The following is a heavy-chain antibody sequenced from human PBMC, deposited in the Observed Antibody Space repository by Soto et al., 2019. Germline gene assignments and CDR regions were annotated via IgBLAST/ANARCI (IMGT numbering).Heavy chain of an antibody. V-gene: IGHV1-8*01. Sequence: GASVKVSCKASGYTFTSYDINWVRQATGQGLEWMGWMNTNSGNTGYAQKFQGRVTMTRNTSISTAYMELNSLRVGDTATYYCVRGTPTPGLDIWGRGTTVTVSS. CDR2: MNTNSGNT. CDR1: GYTFTSYD. J-gene: IGHJ6*02. CDR3: VRGTPTPGLDI. D-gene: IGHD1-1*01.